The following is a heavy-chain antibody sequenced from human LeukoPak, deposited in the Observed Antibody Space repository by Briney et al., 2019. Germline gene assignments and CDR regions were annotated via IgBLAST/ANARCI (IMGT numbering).Heavy chain of an antibody. D-gene: IGHD3-10*01. CDR1: GYTFSDYN. Sequence: ASVKISCKASGYTFSDYNIHWVQYAPGKGLEWMGRIDTEDGETIYAERFQGRVTITADTSTNTAYMELTSLRSDDTAVYYCTTDRVDLSFDVWGKGTAVSVSS. J-gene: IGHJ6*04. CDR2: IDTEDGET. V-gene: IGHV1-69-2*01. CDR3: TTDRVDLSFDV.